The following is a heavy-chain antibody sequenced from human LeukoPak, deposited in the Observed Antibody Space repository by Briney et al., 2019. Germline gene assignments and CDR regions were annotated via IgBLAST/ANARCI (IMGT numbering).Heavy chain of an antibody. J-gene: IGHJ4*02. D-gene: IGHD6-19*01. Sequence: SGTLSLTCAVSGGSISSSNWWSWVRQPPGKGLEWIGEIYHSGSTNYNPSLKSRVTISVDKSKDQFSLKLTSVTAADTAAYYCARQGDSGWYYFDYWGQGTLVTVSS. V-gene: IGHV4-4*02. CDR2: IYHSGST. CDR3: ARQGDSGWYYFDY. CDR1: GGSISSSNW.